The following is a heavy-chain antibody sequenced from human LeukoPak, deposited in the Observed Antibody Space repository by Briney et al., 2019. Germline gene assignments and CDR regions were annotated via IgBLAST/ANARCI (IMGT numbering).Heavy chain of an antibody. J-gene: IGHJ4*02. CDR2: IYYSGST. CDR1: GSSISSSNYY. CDR3: ASIWFGESFDY. D-gene: IGHD3-10*01. Sequence: PSETLSLTCSVSGSSISSSNYYCGWIRQPPGKGLEWIGSIYYSGSTYYNPSLKSRVTISVDTSKNQFSLKLSSVTAADTSVYYCASIWFGESFDYWGQGTLVTVSS. V-gene: IGHV4-39*01.